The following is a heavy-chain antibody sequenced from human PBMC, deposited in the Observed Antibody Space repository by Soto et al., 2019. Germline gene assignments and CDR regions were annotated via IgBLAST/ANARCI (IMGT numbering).Heavy chain of an antibody. J-gene: IGHJ3*02. CDR1: GYTFTSYG. Sequence: VSVKVSCKASGYTFTSYGISWVRQAPGQGLEWMGWISAYNGNTNYAQKLQGRVTMTTDTSTSTAYMELRSLRSDDTAVYYCGREGPRNRAFDIWGKGTMVPVSS. CDR3: GREGPRNRAFDI. V-gene: IGHV1-18*01. CDR2: ISAYNGNT.